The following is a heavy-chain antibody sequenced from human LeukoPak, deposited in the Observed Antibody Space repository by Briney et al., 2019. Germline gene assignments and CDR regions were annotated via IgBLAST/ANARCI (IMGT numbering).Heavy chain of an antibody. V-gene: IGHV4-34*01. CDR1: GGSFSGYY. J-gene: IGHJ2*01. CDR2: INHSGST. D-gene: IGHD3-9*01. CDR3: ARDRNYDILTGYYRDWYFDL. Sequence: SETLSLTCAVYGGSFSGYYWSWIRQPPGKGLEWIGEINHSGSTNYNPSLKSRVTISVDTSKNQFSLKLSSVTAADTAVYYCARDRNYDILTGYYRDWYFDLWGRGTLVTVSS.